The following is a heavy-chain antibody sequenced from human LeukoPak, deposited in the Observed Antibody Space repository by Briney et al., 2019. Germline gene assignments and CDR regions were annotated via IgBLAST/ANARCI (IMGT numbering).Heavy chain of an antibody. V-gene: IGHV3-11*05. J-gene: IGHJ4*02. CDR3: ARALAGPSHDY. CDR1: GFTFSDYY. CDR2: INGKSDYT. Sequence: SGGSLRLSCAASGFTFSDYYMSWIRQAPGKGLEWVSYINGKSDYTNYADSVRGRFTISRDNAKNSLYLQVNSLRTEDTAVYYCARALAGPSHDYWGQGTLVTVSS.